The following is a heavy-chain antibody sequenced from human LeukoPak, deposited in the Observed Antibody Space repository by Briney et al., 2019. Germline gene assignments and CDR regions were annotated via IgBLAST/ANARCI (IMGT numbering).Heavy chain of an antibody. CDR1: GFTFSSSS. CDR3: ARDRVNTGFYYGMDV. Sequence: GGSLRLSCAASGFTFSSSSMNWVRQAPGKGQEWVSSITGSSSYISYGDSVKGRFTISRDNAKDSLYLQMNSLRAEDTAVYYCARDRVNTGFYYGMDVWGQGTTVTVSS. V-gene: IGHV3-21*01. J-gene: IGHJ6*02. D-gene: IGHD1/OR15-1a*01. CDR2: ITGSSSYI.